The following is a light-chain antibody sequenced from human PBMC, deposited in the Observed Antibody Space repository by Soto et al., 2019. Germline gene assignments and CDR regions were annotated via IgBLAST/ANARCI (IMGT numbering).Light chain of an antibody. CDR1: QSVSSY. Sequence: EIVLTQSPATLSLSPGERATLSCRASQSVSSYLAWYQQKPGQAPRLLIYDASNRATGIPARFSGSGSGTDFTLTISSLEPEDFAAYYCQQRSNWPRYTFGQGTKLEIK. CDR3: QQRSNWPRYT. J-gene: IGKJ2*01. CDR2: DAS. V-gene: IGKV3-11*01.